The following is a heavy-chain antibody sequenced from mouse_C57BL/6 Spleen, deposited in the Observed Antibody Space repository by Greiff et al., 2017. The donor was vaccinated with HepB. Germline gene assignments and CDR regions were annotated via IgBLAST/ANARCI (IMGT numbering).Heavy chain of an antibody. D-gene: IGHD2-3*01. Sequence: QVQLQQSGAELVRPGTSVKMSCKASGYTFTNYWIGWAKQRPGHGLEWIGDIYPGGGYTNYNEKFKGKATLTADKASSTAYMQFSSLTSEDSAIYYCARYDPDYYAMDYWGQGTPVTVSS. J-gene: IGHJ4*01. V-gene: IGHV1-63*01. CDR1: GYTFTNYW. CDR2: IYPGGGYT. CDR3: ARYDPDYYAMDY.